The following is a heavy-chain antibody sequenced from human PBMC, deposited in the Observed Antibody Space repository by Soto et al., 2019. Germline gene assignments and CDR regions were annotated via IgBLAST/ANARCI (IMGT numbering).Heavy chain of an antibody. CDR3: AKDRGYGDYGTDY. J-gene: IGHJ4*02. CDR2: ISGSGGST. V-gene: IGHV3-23*01. Sequence: EVQLLESGGGLVQPGGSLRLSCAASGFTFSSYAMSWVRQAPGKGLEWVSAISGSGGSTYCVDSVKGRFTISRDNSKNTLYLQMNSLRAEDTAVYYCAKDRGYGDYGTDYWGQGTLVTVSS. D-gene: IGHD4-17*01. CDR1: GFTFSSYA.